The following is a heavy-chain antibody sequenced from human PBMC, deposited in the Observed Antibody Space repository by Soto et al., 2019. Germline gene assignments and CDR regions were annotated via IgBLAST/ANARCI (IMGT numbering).Heavy chain of an antibody. V-gene: IGHV1-24*01. CDR1: GYTLTELS. J-gene: IGHJ4*02. D-gene: IGHD1-26*01. Sequence: GSVKVSCKVSGYTLTELSMHWVRQAPGKGLEWMGGFDPEDGETIYAQKFQGRVTMTEDTSTDTAYMELSSLRSEDTAVYYCATAATRAPRFDYWGQGTLVTVSS. CDR3: ATAATRAPRFDY. CDR2: FDPEDGET.